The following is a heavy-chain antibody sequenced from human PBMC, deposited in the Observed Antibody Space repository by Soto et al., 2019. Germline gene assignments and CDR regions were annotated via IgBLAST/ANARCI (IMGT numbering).Heavy chain of an antibody. J-gene: IGHJ2*01. CDR2: ISPYNGET. D-gene: IGHD2-15*01. Sequence: QVQLVQSGAEVKRPGASAKVSCKASGYTFSEYGISWVRQAPGQGLEWMGWISPYNGETSFPQNDDGRVTLATDTSTNTAYMDLRSLSSDDTAVYYCAKHRHRIVRGSPASGGWFFDLWGPGTLVTVSS. CDR1: GYTFSEYG. CDR3: AKHRHRIVRGSPASGGWFFDL. V-gene: IGHV1-18*01.